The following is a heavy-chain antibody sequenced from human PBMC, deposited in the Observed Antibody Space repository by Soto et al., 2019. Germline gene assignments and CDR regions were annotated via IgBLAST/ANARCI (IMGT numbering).Heavy chain of an antibody. CDR1: GGSFSGYY. V-gene: IGHV4-34*01. Sequence: SETLSLTCAVYGGSFSGYYWSWIRQPPGKGLEWIGEINHSGSTNYNPSLKSRVTISVDTSKNQFSLKLSSVTAADTAVYYCARRPSRIYYYDSSGYPFDYWGQGTLVTVSS. CDR3: ARRPSRIYYYDSSGYPFDY. CDR2: INHSGST. D-gene: IGHD3-22*01. J-gene: IGHJ4*02.